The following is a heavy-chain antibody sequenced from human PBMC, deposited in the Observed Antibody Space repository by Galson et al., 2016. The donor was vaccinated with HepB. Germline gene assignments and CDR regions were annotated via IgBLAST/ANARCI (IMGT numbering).Heavy chain of an antibody. V-gene: IGHV3-21*01. CDR2: ISGTSTYI. D-gene: IGHD3-9*01. CDR1: GFTFNTYS. Sequence: SLRLSCAASGFTFNTYSMNWVRQAPGKGLEWVSFISGTSTYIYYVDSVKGRFTISRDNAKNSLYLQMNTVRAEDTAVYYCARDLRSRIRFFYWSTPFDSWGQGTLVTVSS. J-gene: IGHJ4*02. CDR3: ARDLRSRIRFFYWSTPFDS.